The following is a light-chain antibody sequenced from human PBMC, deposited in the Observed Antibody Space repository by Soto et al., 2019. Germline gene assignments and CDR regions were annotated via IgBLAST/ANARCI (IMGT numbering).Light chain of an antibody. CDR3: SSYAGTHIV. V-gene: IGLV2-8*01. J-gene: IGLJ1*01. Sequence: QSSLTQPASASGSPGQSVTISCTGTSSDVGGYDYVSWYQQHPGKAPKLMIYDVTKRPSGVPDRFSGSKSANTASLTVSGLQAEDEADYYCSSYAGTHIVFGTGTRSPS. CDR1: SSDVGGYDY. CDR2: DVT.